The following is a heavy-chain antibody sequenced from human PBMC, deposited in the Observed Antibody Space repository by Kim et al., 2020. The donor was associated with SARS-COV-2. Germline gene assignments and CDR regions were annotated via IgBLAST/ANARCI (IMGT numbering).Heavy chain of an antibody. CDR2: ISSSGSTI. Sequence: GGSLRLSCAASGFTFSSYEMNWVRQAPGKGLEWVSYISSSGSTIYYADSVKGRFTISIDNAKNSLYLQMNSLRAEDTAVYYCARGYSYGYAYWGQGTLVTVSS. J-gene: IGHJ4*02. CDR1: GFTFSSYE. CDR3: ARGYSYGYAY. D-gene: IGHD5-18*01. V-gene: IGHV3-48*03.